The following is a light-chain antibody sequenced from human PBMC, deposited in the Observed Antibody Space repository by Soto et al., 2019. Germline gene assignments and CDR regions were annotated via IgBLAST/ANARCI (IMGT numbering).Light chain of an antibody. Sequence: EIVLTPSPATLSLSPGERATLSCRASQSISSHLAWYQQKPGQAPRLLMYDLSNSATGFPASFSDSGSGTAFTLTISSLVSQDIAVYYCHLRPNWPHTFGGGTKVEIK. V-gene: IGKV3-11*01. CDR3: HLRPNWPHT. CDR2: DLS. CDR1: QSISSH. J-gene: IGKJ4*01.